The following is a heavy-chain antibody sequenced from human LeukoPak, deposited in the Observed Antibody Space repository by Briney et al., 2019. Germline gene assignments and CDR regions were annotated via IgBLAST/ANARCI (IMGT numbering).Heavy chain of an antibody. CDR3: TKDGRVASAATRPTYYYGMDV. Sequence: GGSLRLSCAASGFTFSSYAMHWVRQAPGKGLEWVAVISYDGSNKYYADSVKGRFTISRDNSKNTLYLQMNSLRAEDTAVYYCTKDGRVASAATRPTYYYGMDVWGQGTTVIVSS. J-gene: IGHJ6*02. V-gene: IGHV3-30*04. CDR1: GFTFSSYA. D-gene: IGHD2-15*01. CDR2: ISYDGSNK.